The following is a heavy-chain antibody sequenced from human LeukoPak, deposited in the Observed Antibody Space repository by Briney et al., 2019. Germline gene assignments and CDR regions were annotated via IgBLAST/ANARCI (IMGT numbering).Heavy chain of an antibody. V-gene: IGHV4-59*01. Sequence: SETLSLTCTVSGGSISSYYWSWIRQPPGKGLEWIGYIYYSGSTNYNPSLKSRVTISVDTSKNQFSPKLSSVTAADTAVYYCARTVELNWFDPWGQGTLVTVSS. CDR2: IYYSGST. CDR1: GGSISSYY. D-gene: IGHD1-26*01. J-gene: IGHJ5*02. CDR3: ARTVELNWFDP.